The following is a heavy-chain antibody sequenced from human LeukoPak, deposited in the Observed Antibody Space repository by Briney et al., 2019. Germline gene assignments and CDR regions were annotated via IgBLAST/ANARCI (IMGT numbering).Heavy chain of an antibody. CDR2: IDSSSGTI. CDR1: GFTFSDYS. J-gene: IGHJ4*02. CDR3: ARDPPRRYDY. V-gene: IGHV3-48*01. Sequence: GGSLRLSCAASGFTFSDYSMNWVRQAPGKGLEWISYIDSSSGTIYYADSVKGRFTISRDNAKNSLYLQMNSLRAEDTAVYYCARDPPRRYDYWGQGTRVTVSS. D-gene: IGHD1-14*01.